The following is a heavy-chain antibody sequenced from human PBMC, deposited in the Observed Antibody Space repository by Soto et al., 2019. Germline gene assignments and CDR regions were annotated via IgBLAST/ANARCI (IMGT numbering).Heavy chain of an antibody. Sequence: GGSLRLSCAASGFTFSSYSMSWVRQAPGKGLEWVSYISSSSSTIYYADSVKGRFTISRDNAKNSLYLQMNSLRDEDTAVYYSARDAGRRAGIAARTKYYYYYYGMDVWGQGTTVTVSS. CDR1: GFTFSSYS. V-gene: IGHV3-48*02. CDR3: ARDAGRRAGIAARTKYYYYYYGMDV. CDR2: ISSSSSTI. J-gene: IGHJ6*02. D-gene: IGHD6-6*01.